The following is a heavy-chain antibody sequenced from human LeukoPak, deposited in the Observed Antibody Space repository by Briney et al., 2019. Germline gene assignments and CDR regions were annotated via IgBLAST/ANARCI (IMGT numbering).Heavy chain of an antibody. J-gene: IGHJ4*02. CDR1: GGSISSYY. V-gene: IGHV4-59*01. CDR2: IYYSGNT. Sequence: SETLSLTCTVSGGSISSYYWSWIRQPPGKGLEWIGYIYYSGNTNYNPSLKSRVSISVDTSENQFSLKLSSVTAADTAVYYCAGSNYDILAGYECWGQGTLVTVSS. CDR3: AGSNYDILAGYEC. D-gene: IGHD3-9*01.